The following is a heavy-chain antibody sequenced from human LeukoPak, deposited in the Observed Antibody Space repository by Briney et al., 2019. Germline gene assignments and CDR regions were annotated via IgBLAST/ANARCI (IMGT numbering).Heavy chain of an antibody. CDR3: SKPQSSRPGDFDY. J-gene: IGHJ4*02. Sequence: GGSLRLSCTASGFTFGSYCMNWVRQSPGRGLEWISSISGNGTSIKFANSLKGRFSVSRDNAKSSVYLHLSSLRAEDSGIYYCSKPQSSRPGDFDYWGQGILDTVTS. CDR2: ISGNGTSI. V-gene: IGHV3-21*01. CDR1: GFTFGSYC. D-gene: IGHD1-14*01.